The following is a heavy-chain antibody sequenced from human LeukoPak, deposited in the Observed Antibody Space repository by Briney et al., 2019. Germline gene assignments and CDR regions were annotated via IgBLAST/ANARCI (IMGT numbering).Heavy chain of an antibody. D-gene: IGHD3-16*01. CDR2: ISWDGGST. CDR1: GFTFDDYT. J-gene: IGHJ4*02. CDR3: AKDTSDGAYFDY. Sequence: GGSLRLSCAASGFTFDDYTMHWVRQAPGKGLEWVSLISWDGGSTYYADSVKGRFTISRDNSKNSLYLQMNSLRTEETALYYCAKDTSDGAYFDYWGQGTLVTVSS. V-gene: IGHV3-43*01.